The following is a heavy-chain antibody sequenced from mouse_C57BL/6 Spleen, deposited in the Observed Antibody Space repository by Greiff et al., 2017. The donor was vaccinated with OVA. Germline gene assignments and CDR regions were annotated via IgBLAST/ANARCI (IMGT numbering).Heavy chain of an antibody. CDR2: ISSGSSTI. CDR1: GFTFSDYG. D-gene: IGHD1-1*01. V-gene: IGHV5-17*01. CDR3: ARSLLLQGYCDV. Sequence: VKLVESGGGLVKPGGSLKLSCAASGFTFSDYGMHWVRQAPEKGLEWVAYISSGSSTIYYADTVKGRFTITRDNAKNTLFLQMTSLRSEDTAMYYCARSLLLQGYCDVWGTGTTVTVSS. J-gene: IGHJ1*03.